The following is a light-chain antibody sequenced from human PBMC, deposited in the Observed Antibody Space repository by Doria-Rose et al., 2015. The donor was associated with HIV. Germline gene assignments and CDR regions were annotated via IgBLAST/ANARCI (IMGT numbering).Light chain of an antibody. Sequence: TQSPSSLSASIGDSVTITCRASQTVSTYLNWFQQEPGKAPKLLIYAASRLQSGVPSRFSGSGSGTDFTLTISGLQPGDFATYYCQQTYSSPPWTFEQGTQVEMK. CDR3: QQTYSSPPWT. CDR2: AAS. J-gene: IGKJ1*01. V-gene: IGKV1-39*01. CDR1: QTVSTY.